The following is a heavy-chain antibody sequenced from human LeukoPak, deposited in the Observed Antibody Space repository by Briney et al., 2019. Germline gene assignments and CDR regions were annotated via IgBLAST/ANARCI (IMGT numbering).Heavy chain of an antibody. CDR1: GFTFGDYA. Sequence: GGSLRLSCTASGFTFGDYAMSWVRQAPGERLEWVGFIRSKAYGGTTEYAASVKGRFTISRDDSKSIAYLQMTSLKTEDTAVYYCTRIVVVAAFDAFDIWGQGKMVTVSS. D-gene: IGHD2-15*01. CDR3: TRIVVVAAFDAFDI. V-gene: IGHV3-49*04. J-gene: IGHJ3*02. CDR2: IRSKAYGGTT.